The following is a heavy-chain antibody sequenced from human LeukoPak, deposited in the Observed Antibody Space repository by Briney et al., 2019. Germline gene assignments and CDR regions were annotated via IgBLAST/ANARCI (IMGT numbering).Heavy chain of an antibody. D-gene: IGHD3-10*01. CDR1: NGSLSSYH. CDR3: ARLRVSGSYLYYFDY. CDR2: ILTSGTT. Sequence: PSETLSLTCTVSNGSLSSYHWSWVRQPPGKGLEWIGYILTSGTTNYNPSLKSRLPISVDTSKNRFTLKLSSVTAADTAVYYCARLRVSGSYLYYFDYWGQGTLVTVSS. V-gene: IGHV4-4*09. J-gene: IGHJ4*02.